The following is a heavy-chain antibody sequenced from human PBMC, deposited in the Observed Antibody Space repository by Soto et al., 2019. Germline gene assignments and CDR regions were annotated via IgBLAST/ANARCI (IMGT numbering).Heavy chain of an antibody. Sequence: LSLTCAISGDSVSSNTAAWNWIRSSPSRGLEWLGRTYYRSNWRHDYAVSVKSRITVNPDTSKNHFSLQLNSVTPDDTAVYYCARGVAGSGFDLWGQGTLVTVSS. J-gene: IGHJ4*02. CDR3: ARGVAGSGFDL. CDR1: GDSVSSNTAA. D-gene: IGHD6-19*01. CDR2: TYYRSNWRH. V-gene: IGHV6-1*01.